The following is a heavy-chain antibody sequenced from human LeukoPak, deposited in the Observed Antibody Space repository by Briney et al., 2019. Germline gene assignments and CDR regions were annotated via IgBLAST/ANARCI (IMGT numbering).Heavy chain of an antibody. J-gene: IGHJ4*02. CDR1: GFIFSNYA. D-gene: IGHD6-25*01. CDR2: IDNSGAYT. V-gene: IGHV3-23*01. Sequence: GGSLRLSCAASGFIFSNYAMSWVRQAPGKGLEWVSAIDNSGAYTWYADSVKGRFTISKDSSSTILYLQMNSLRAGDAAVYFCAKGSAAGRPYYFDYWGQGTLVTVSS. CDR3: AKGSAAGRPYYFDY.